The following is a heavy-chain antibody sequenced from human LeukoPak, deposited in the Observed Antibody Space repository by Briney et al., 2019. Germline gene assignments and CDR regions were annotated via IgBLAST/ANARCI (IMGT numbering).Heavy chain of an antibody. CDR1: GGSFSGYY. D-gene: IGHD1-26*01. V-gene: IGHV4-34*01. CDR2: INHSGST. Sequence: PSETLSLTCAVYGGSFSGYYWSWIRQPPGKGLEWIGEINHSGSTNYNPSRKSRVTISVDTSKNQFSLKLSSVTAADTAVYYCARHDGGSVGHWGQGTLVTVSS. CDR3: ARHDGGSVGH. J-gene: IGHJ4*02.